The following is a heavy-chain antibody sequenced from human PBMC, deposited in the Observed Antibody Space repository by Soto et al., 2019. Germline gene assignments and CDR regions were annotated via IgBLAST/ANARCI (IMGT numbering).Heavy chain of an antibody. CDR1: GGSFSGYY. V-gene: IGHV4-34*01. Sequence: SETLSLTCAVYGGSFSGYYWSWIRQPPGKGLEWIGEINHSGSTNYNPSLKSRVTISVDTSKNQFSLKLSSVTAADTAVYYCARGRGYYYGSGTTDVWGKGTTVTVSS. J-gene: IGHJ6*04. D-gene: IGHD3-10*01. CDR3: ARGRGYYYGSGTTDV. CDR2: INHSGST.